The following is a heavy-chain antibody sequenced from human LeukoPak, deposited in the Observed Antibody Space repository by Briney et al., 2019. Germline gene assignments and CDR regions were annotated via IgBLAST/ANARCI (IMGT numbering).Heavy chain of an antibody. J-gene: IGHJ4*02. Sequence: PGRSLRLSCAASGFTFSNFGIHWVRQAPGKGLEWVAVISYDGSNKYYADSVKGRFTISRDNSKNTLYLQMNSLRAEDTAVYYCARDVGYTTSCVFYWGQGTLVTVSS. CDR3: ARDVGYTTSCVFY. CDR2: ISYDGSNK. D-gene: IGHD3-16*02. V-gene: IGHV3-30-3*01. CDR1: GFTFSNFG.